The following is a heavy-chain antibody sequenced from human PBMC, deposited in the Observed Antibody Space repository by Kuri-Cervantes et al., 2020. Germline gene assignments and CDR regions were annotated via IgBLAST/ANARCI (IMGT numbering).Heavy chain of an antibody. J-gene: IGHJ4*02. D-gene: IGHD5-12*01. Sequence: GGSLRLSCAASGFTFSDYYMSWIRQAPGKGLEWVSYISSSGSTIYYADSVKGRFTISRDNAKNPLYLQMDSLRAEDTAVYYCARLRSRWLQTFDYWGQGTLVTVSS. CDR3: ARLRSRWLQTFDY. V-gene: IGHV3-11*01. CDR1: GFTFSDYY. CDR2: ISSSGSTI.